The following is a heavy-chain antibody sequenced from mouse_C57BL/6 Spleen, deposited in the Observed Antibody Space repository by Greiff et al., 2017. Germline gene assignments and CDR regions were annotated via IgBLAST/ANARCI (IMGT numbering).Heavy chain of an antibody. V-gene: IGHV8-12*01. CDR3: ARSNYYGSSYYYFDY. CDR2: IYWDDDK. D-gene: IGHD1-1*01. J-gene: IGHJ2*01. CDR1: GFSLSTSGMG. Sequence: QVTLKESGPGILQSSQTLSLTCSFSGFSLSTSGMGVSWIRQPSGKGLEWLAHIYWDDDKRYNPSLKSRLTISNDTSRNQVFLKITSVDTADTATYYCARSNYYGSSYYYFDYWGQGTTLTVSS.